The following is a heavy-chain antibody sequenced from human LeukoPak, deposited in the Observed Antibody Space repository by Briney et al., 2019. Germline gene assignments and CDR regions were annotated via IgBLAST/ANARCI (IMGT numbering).Heavy chain of an antibody. Sequence: ASVKVSCKASGYTFTSFDMNWVRQATGQGLEWMGWMNPNSGNTGYAQKFQGRVTMTRNTSISTAYMELSSLRSEDTAVYYCARDGDLVGVMGGAFDIWGQGTMVTVSS. J-gene: IGHJ3*02. D-gene: IGHD3-16*01. CDR2: MNPNSGNT. CDR3: ARDGDLVGVMGGAFDI. CDR1: GYTFTSFD. V-gene: IGHV1-8*01.